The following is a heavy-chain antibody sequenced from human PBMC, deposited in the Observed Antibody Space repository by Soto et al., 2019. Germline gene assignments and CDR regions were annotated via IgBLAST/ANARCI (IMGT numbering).Heavy chain of an antibody. CDR1: GFTFSSYG. CDR2: ISSDGSHT. V-gene: IGHV3-33*06. CDR3: AKEGLPGSPPAAPECNWFDP. J-gene: IGHJ5*02. D-gene: IGHD2-2*01. Sequence: QVQLVESGGGVVQPGGSVRLSCATSGFTFSSYGIHWVRQAPGKGLEWVAVISSDGSHTFYKDSVTGRFTISTDNAKRTXYXXMNSLRVDDTAVYYCAKEGLPGSPPAAPECNWFDPWGQGTLVTVSS.